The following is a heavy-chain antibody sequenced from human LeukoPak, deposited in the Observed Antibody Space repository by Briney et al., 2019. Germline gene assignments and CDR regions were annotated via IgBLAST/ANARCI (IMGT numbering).Heavy chain of an antibody. Sequence: GGSLRLSCAASGFTFSDYYMGWIRQAPGKGLEWVSYNSSSGSTIYYADSVKGRFTISRDNAKNSLYLQMNSLRAEDTAVYYCARHPKSGYSGYESDYWGQGTLVTVSS. J-gene: IGHJ4*02. V-gene: IGHV3-11*01. CDR3: ARHPKSGYSGYESDY. CDR1: GFTFSDYY. CDR2: NSSSGSTI. D-gene: IGHD5-12*01.